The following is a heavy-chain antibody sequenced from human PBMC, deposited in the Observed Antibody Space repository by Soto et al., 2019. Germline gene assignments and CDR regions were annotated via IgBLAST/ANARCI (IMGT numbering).Heavy chain of an antibody. CDR2: IYYSGST. CDR3: ANIYGDYGAFDI. D-gene: IGHD4-17*01. CDR1: GGSISSYY. Sequence: SETLSLTCTVSGGSISSYYWSWIRQPPGKGLEWIGYIYYSGSTNYNPSLKSRVTISVDTSKNQFSLKLSSVTAADTAVYYCANIYGDYGAFDIWGQGTMVTVSS. J-gene: IGHJ3*02. V-gene: IGHV4-59*08.